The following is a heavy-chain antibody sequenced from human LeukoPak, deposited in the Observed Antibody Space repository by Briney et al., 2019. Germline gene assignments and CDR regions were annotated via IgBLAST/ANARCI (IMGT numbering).Heavy chain of an antibody. V-gene: IGHV3-74*01. CDR2: INSDGSST. CDR3: ASGAGMITFGRVFDY. Sequence: GGSLRLSCAASGFTFSSYWMHWVRQAPGRGLVWVSRINSDGSSTSYADSVKGRFTISRDNAKNTLYLQMNSLRAEDTAVYYCASGAGMITFGRVFDYWGQGTLVTVSS. D-gene: IGHD3-16*01. J-gene: IGHJ4*02. CDR1: GFTFSSYW.